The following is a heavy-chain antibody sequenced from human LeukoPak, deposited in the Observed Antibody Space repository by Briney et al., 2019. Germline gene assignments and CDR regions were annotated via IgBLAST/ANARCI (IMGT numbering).Heavy chain of an antibody. CDR2: ISSSGSTI. D-gene: IGHD3-22*01. CDR3: ARGSRRRITMIVVVSSGSDY. J-gene: IGHJ4*02. Sequence: GGPLRLSCAASGFTFSSYEMNWVRQAPGKGLEWVSYISSSGSTIYYADSVKGRFTISRDNAKNSLYLQMNSLRAEDTAVYYCARGSRRRITMIVVVSSGSDYWGQGTLVTVSS. V-gene: IGHV3-48*03. CDR1: GFTFSSYE.